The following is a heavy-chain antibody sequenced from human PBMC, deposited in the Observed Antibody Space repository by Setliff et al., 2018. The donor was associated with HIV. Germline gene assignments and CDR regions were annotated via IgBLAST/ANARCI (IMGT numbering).Heavy chain of an antibody. CDR3: ARTSGDAYNYEGAFDV. D-gene: IGHD5-12*01. V-gene: IGHV1-69*05. J-gene: IGHJ3*01. Sequence: GASVKVSCKASGYTFNNYGLNWVRQAPGQGLEWMGGIIPIFKSADYAQKFQGRVTITTDESTSTAYMDLSSLKSEDTAIYYCARTSGDAYNYEGAFDVWGQGTLVTVSS. CDR1: GYTFNNYG. CDR2: IIPIFKSA.